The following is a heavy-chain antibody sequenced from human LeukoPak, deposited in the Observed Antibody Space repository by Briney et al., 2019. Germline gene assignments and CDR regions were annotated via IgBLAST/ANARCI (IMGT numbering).Heavy chain of an antibody. CDR2: IIPHSGGA. V-gene: IGHV1-2*02. D-gene: IGHD2/OR15-2a*01. CDR1: GYTVTDCY. Sequence: ASVTVSCKASGYTVTDCYIHWVRQAPGQGLEWMGYIIPHSGGASYEQKFQGRVTMARDTSISTFYLELSSVRSDDTAVYCCSIGDKYCNKNNCGVSWGQGTLVTVSS. CDR3: SIGDKYCNKNNCGVS. J-gene: IGHJ5*02.